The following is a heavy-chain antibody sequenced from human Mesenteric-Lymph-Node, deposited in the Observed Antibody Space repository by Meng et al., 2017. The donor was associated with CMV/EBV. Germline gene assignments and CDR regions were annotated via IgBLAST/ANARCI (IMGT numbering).Heavy chain of an antibody. CDR1: GFSFSIYG. Sequence: GESLKISCVASGFSFSIYGMHWVRQAPGKGLVWVSRINSDGSSTSYADSVKGRFTISRDNAKNTLYLQMNSLRVEDTAVYYCGVWLLTTVRAPYFDYWGQGTLVTVSS. D-gene: IGHD4-11*01. V-gene: IGHV3-74*01. J-gene: IGHJ4*02. CDR2: INSDGSST. CDR3: GVWLLTTVRAPYFDY.